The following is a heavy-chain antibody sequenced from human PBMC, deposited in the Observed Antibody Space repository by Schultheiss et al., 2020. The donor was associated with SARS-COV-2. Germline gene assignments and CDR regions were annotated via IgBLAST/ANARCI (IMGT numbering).Heavy chain of an antibody. D-gene: IGHD3-3*01. V-gene: IGHV3-11*04. CDR3: ASFGRFGVVAYGMDV. J-gene: IGHJ6*02. CDR1: GFTLSDYY. Sequence: GGSLRLSCAASGFTLSDYYMSWIRQAPGKGLEWVSYISSSGSTIYYADSVKGRFTISRDNAKNSLYLQMNSLRDEDTAVYYCASFGRFGVVAYGMDVWGQGTTVTVSS. CDR2: ISSSGSTI.